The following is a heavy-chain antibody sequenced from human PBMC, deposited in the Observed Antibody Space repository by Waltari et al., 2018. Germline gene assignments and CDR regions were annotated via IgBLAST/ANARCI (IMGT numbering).Heavy chain of an antibody. CDR3: ARDRGRGLYLDS. CDR1: GASTSSNFW. CDR2: VHRSGRT. D-gene: IGHD2-15*01. Sequence: QLQLQESGPGLVKPSGTLSLTCAVSGASTSSNFWWSGVRQPPGKGREWIGQVHRSGRTNYNPSFASRVTVSLDTYNRQFSLEVTSATAADTAVYYCARDRGRGLYLDSWGPGTLVTVSP. J-gene: IGHJ4*02. V-gene: IGHV4-4*02.